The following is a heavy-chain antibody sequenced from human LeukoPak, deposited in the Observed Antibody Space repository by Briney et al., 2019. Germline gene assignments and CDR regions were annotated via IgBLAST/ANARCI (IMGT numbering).Heavy chain of an antibody. V-gene: IGHV3-23*01. CDR2: ISGSGGST. Sequence: PGGSLRLSCAASGFTFSSYTMSWVRQAPGKGLEWVSAISGSGGSTYYADSVKGRFTISRDNSKNTLYLQMNSLRAEDTAVYYCAKCPPIYQIRRSTSCYVAYWGQGTLVTVSS. J-gene: IGHJ4*02. CDR3: AKCPPIYQIRRSTSCYVAY. D-gene: IGHD2-2*01. CDR1: GFTFSSYT.